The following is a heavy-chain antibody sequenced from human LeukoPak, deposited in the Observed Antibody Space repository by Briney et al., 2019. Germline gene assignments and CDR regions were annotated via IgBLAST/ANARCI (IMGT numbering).Heavy chain of an antibody. CDR1: GFTFSSYS. D-gene: IGHD1-26*01. J-gene: IGHJ6*02. CDR2: ISSSSSTI. CDR3: ARVMEQAYRMDV. V-gene: IGHV3-48*02. Sequence: GGSPRLSCAASGFTFSSYSMNWVRQDPGKGLEWVSYISSSSSTIYHADAVKGRFTISRDNAKNSLYLQMKSLREEDTAVYYCARVMEQAYRMDVWGQGTTVTVSS.